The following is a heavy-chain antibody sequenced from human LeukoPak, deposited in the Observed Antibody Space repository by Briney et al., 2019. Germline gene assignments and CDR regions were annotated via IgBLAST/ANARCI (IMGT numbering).Heavy chain of an antibody. CDR3: ARGVRGYLIIGS. J-gene: IGHJ4*02. CDR1: GGSISISSSSYY. V-gene: IGHV4-61*05. Sequence: SETLSLTCTVSGGSISISSSSYYWGWIRQPPGKGLEWIGYIYYSGSTNYNPSLKSRVTMSVDTSKNQFSLNLSSVTAADTAVYYCARGVRGYLIIGSWGQGTLVTVSS. D-gene: IGHD1-26*01. CDR2: IYYSGST.